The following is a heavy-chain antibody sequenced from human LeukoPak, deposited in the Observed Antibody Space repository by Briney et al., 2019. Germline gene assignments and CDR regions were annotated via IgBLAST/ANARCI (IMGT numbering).Heavy chain of an antibody. CDR3: ARSLPATVAGANGYDP. D-gene: IGHD6-13*01. Sequence: SETLSLTCSVSGGSISGYYWNWIRQPPGKGLEWIGYMYYSGSTNYNPSLRSRVSMSADTSRNQLSLKLTSVTAADTAVYYCARSLPATVAGANGYDPWGQGTLVTVSS. CDR2: MYYSGST. J-gene: IGHJ5*02. V-gene: IGHV4-59*01. CDR1: GGSISGYY.